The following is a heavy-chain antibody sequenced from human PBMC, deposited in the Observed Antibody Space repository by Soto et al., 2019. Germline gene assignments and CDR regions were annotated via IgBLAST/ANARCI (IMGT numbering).Heavy chain of an antibody. CDR2: INPSGGST. Sequence: GASVKGACTTAGNTFTRDYMHWVRQTPGQGLEWMGIINPSGGSTSYAQKFQGRVTMTRDTSTSTVYMELSSLRSEDTAVYYCARDLRRMRYYDSSGYYYVYYWGQGTLVTVSS. J-gene: IGHJ4*02. V-gene: IGHV1-46*01. D-gene: IGHD3-22*01. CDR3: ARDLRRMRYYDSSGYYYVYY. CDR1: GNTFTRDY.